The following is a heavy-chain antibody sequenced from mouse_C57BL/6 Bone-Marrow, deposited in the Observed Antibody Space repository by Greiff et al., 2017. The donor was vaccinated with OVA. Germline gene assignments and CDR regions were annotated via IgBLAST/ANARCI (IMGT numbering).Heavy chain of an antibody. V-gene: IGHV5-9-1*02. D-gene: IGHD2-3*01. CDR1: GFTFSSYA. CDR3: TRDRWLPLMDY. Sequence: EVKLVESGEGLAKPGGSLKLSCAASGFTFSSYAMSWVRQTPEKRLEWVAYISSGGDYIYYADTVKGRFTISRDNARNTLYLQMSSLKSEDTAMYYCTRDRWLPLMDYWGQGTSVTVSS. J-gene: IGHJ4*01. CDR2: ISSGGDYI.